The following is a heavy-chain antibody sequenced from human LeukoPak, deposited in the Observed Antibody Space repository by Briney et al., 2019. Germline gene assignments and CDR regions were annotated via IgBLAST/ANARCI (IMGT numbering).Heavy chain of an antibody. V-gene: IGHV4-34*01. Sequence: SETLSLTCAVYGGSFSGYYWSWIRQPPGKGLEWIGEINHSGSTNYNPSLKSRVTISVDTSKNQFSLKLSSVTAADTAVYYCARRGGWIQLWLPSYFDYWGQGTLVTVSS. D-gene: IGHD5-18*01. CDR2: INHSGST. CDR1: GGSFSGYY. J-gene: IGHJ4*02. CDR3: ARRGGWIQLWLPSYFDY.